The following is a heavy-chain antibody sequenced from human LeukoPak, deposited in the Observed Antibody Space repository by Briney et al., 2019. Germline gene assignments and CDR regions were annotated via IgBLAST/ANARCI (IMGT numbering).Heavy chain of an antibody. V-gene: IGHV3-23*01. Sequence: PGGSLRLSCAASGFTFSSYAMRWVRQAPGKGLEWVSAISGSGGSTYYADSVKGRFTISRDNSKNTLYLQMNSLRAEDTAVYYCAKGGSIAARLYWFDPWGQGTLVTVSS. CDR1: GFTFSSYA. J-gene: IGHJ5*02. CDR3: AKGGSIAARLYWFDP. CDR2: ISGSGGST. D-gene: IGHD6-6*01.